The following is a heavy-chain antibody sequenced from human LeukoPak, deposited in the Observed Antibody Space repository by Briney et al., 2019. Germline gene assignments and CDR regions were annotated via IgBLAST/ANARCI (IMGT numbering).Heavy chain of an antibody. J-gene: IGHJ4*02. V-gene: IGHV4-59*08. CDR2: IYYSGRT. Sequence: SETLSLTCTVSGGSISSYYWSWMRQPPGKGLEWIGYIYYSGRTNYNPSLKSRVTMSVDTSKNQFSLKLSSVTAADTAVYYCTRGTDITVAGNYWGQGTLVTVSS. CDR3: TRGTDITVAGNY. D-gene: IGHD6-19*01. CDR1: GGSISSYY.